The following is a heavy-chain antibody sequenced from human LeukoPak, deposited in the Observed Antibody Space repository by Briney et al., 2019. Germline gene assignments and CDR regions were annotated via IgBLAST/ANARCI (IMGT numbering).Heavy chain of an antibody. Sequence: SETLSLTCAVYGGSFSGYYWSWIRQPPGKGLEWIGEINHSGSTNYNPSLKSRVTISVDTSKNQFSLKLSSVAAADTAVYYCARGTRTFDPWGQGTLVTVSS. J-gene: IGHJ5*02. D-gene: IGHD2-2*01. V-gene: IGHV4-34*01. CDR2: INHSGST. CDR3: ARGTRTFDP. CDR1: GGSFSGYY.